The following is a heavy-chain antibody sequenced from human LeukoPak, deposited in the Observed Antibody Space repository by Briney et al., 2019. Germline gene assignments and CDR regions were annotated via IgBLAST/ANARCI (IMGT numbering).Heavy chain of an antibody. CDR2: IYHSGST. V-gene: IGHV4-30-2*01. Sequence: SETLSLTCAVSGGSISSGGYYWSWIRQPPGKGLEWIGNIYHSGSTYYNPSLKSRVTISVDRSNNQFSLKSTSVTAADTAVYYCARAFPFDDYGDPDAFDIWGQGTLVTVSS. J-gene: IGHJ4*02. D-gene: IGHD4-17*01. CDR1: GGSISSGGYY. CDR3: ARAFPFDDYGDPDAFDI.